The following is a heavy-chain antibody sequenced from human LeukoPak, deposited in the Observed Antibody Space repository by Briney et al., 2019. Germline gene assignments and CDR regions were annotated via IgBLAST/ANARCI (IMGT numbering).Heavy chain of an antibody. Sequence: GGSLRLSCAASGFTFSSYSMNWVRQAPGKGLEWVSSISSSSSFIYYADSVKGRFTISRDDAKNSLYLQMNSLRAEDTAVYYCARDLNWNYDYFDYWGQGTLVTVSS. V-gene: IGHV3-21*01. D-gene: IGHD1-7*01. CDR3: ARDLNWNYDYFDY. CDR2: ISSSSSFI. J-gene: IGHJ4*02. CDR1: GFTFSSYS.